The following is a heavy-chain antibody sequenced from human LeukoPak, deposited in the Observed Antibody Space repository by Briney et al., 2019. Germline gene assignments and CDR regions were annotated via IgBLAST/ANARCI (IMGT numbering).Heavy chain of an antibody. D-gene: IGHD2-15*01. J-gene: IGHJ5*02. V-gene: IGHV1-8*01. Sequence: ASVKVSCKASGYTFTSYDINWVRQAAGQGLEWMGWMNPNSGNTGYAQKFQGRVTMTRNTSISTAYMELSSLRSEDTAVYYCARGGYCSGGSCYRNWFDPGGQGTLVTVS. CDR2: MNPNSGNT. CDR1: GYTFTSYD. CDR3: ARGGYCSGGSCYRNWFDP.